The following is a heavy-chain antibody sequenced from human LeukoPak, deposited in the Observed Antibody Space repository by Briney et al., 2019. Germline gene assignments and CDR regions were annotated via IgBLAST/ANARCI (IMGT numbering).Heavy chain of an antibody. CDR1: GFTFVVYD. CDR3: ARGTYGMDV. CDR2: IDSSATST. D-gene: IGHD3/OR15-3a*01. Sequence: GGSLRPSCAASGFTFVVYDLNWVRQAPGKGLEWVSCIDSSATSTYYADSVKGRFTISRDSATNTLYLQMNSLRAEDTAVYYCARGTYGMDVWGQGTTVTVSS. V-gene: IGHV3-48*01. J-gene: IGHJ6*02.